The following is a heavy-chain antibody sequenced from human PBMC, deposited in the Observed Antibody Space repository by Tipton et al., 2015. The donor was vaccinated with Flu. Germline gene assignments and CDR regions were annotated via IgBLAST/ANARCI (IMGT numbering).Heavy chain of an antibody. CDR3: APSTRYWTGGHFFGW. J-gene: IGHJ4*02. Sequence: TLSLTCDVSGASISSTTYYWGWIRQPPGEGLEWIGSIYKTGITDYNPSLKSRVTLSLDTSKNQFSLKVRSVNAADTAVYYCAPSTRYWTGGHFFGWWGRGTQVTVSS. CDR1: GASISSTTYY. D-gene: IGHD2-2*01. CDR2: IYKTGIT. V-gene: IGHV4-39*07.